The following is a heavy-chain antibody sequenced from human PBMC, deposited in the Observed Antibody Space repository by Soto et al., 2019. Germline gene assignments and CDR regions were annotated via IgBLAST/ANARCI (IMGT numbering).Heavy chain of an antibody. J-gene: IGHJ6*02. CDR3: ARSIVPTAITRLYGMGV. Sequence: GESLKISCKTTYSSFPDYWIAWLRQVPGKGLERLGIIYPTAESRNKYSPSLRGQVSITVDASTTTTYLQWASLRASDTAIYYCARSIVPTAITRLYGMGVWGQGTSVTVSS. V-gene: IGHV5-51*01. CDR2: IYPTAESRN. CDR1: YSSFPDYW. D-gene: IGHD3-9*01.